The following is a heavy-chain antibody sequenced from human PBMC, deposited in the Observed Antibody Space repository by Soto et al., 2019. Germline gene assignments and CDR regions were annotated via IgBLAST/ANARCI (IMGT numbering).Heavy chain of an antibody. CDR3: TIYVADNWSYRNYFDY. CDR2: IRNKGNNYAT. V-gene: IGHV3-73*01. CDR1: GFTFSGSA. D-gene: IGHD1-1*01. J-gene: IGHJ4*02. Sequence: EVQLVESGGGLVQPGGSLKLSCAASGFTFSGSAMHWVRQASGKGLEWVGRIRNKGNNYATAYAASVKGRVTISRDDSRNTTYLQMNRLKTDDTAEDSCTIYVADNWSYRNYFDYWGQGTLVTVSS.